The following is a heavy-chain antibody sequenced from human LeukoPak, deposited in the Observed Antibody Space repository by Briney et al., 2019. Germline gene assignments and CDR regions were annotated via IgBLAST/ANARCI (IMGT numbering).Heavy chain of an antibody. D-gene: IGHD2-21*02. CDR1: GYTFTGYY. Sequence: GASVKVSCKASGYTFTGYYMHWVRQAPGQGLEWMGWINPNSGGTNYAQKFQGRVTMTRDTSISTAYMELSSLRSEDTAVYYCARLGKRHIVVVTAIPSDAFDIWGQGTMVTVSS. V-gene: IGHV1-2*02. J-gene: IGHJ3*02. CDR2: INPNSGGT. CDR3: ARLGKRHIVVVTAIPSDAFDI.